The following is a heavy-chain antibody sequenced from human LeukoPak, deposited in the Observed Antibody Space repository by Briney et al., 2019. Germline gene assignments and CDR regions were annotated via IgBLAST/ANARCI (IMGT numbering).Heavy chain of an antibody. CDR1: GFTFSSYG. J-gene: IGHJ6*02. Sequence: GGSLRLSCAASGFTFSSYGMHWVRQAPGKGLEWVAVISYDGSNKYYADSVKGRFTIPRDNSKNTLYLQMNGLRAEDTAVYYCAKDIGVYYYYGMDVWGQGTTVTVSS. D-gene: IGHD6-19*01. CDR3: AKDIGVYYYYGMDV. CDR2: ISYDGSNK. V-gene: IGHV3-30*18.